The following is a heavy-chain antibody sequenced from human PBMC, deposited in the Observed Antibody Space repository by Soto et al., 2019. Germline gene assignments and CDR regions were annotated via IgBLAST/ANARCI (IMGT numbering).Heavy chain of an antibody. CDR3: ARDVRCSSTSCYRVGNWFDP. CDR1: GFTFSSYG. D-gene: IGHD2-2*01. J-gene: IGHJ5*02. CDR2: IWYDGSNK. Sequence: GGSLRLSCAASGFTFSSYGMHWVRQAPGKGLEWVAVIWYDGSNKYYADSVKGRFTISKDNSKNTLYLQMNSLRAEDTAVYYCARDVRCSSTSCYRVGNWFDPWGQGTLVTVSS. V-gene: IGHV3-33*01.